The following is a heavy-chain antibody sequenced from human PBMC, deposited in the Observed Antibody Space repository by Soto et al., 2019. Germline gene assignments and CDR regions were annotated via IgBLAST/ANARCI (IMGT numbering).Heavy chain of an antibody. D-gene: IGHD5-12*01. CDR3: AKALVATVPPPFDY. CDR2: ISYDGSNK. CDR1: GFTFSSYG. Sequence: PGGSLRLSCAASGFTFSSYGMHWVRQAPGKGLEWVAVISYDGSNKYYADSVKGRFTISRDNSKNTLYLQMNSLRAEDTAVYYCAKALVATVPPPFDYWGQGTLVTVSS. J-gene: IGHJ4*02. V-gene: IGHV3-30*18.